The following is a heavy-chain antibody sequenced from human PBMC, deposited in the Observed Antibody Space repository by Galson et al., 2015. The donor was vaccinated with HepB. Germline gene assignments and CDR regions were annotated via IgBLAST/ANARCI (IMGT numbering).Heavy chain of an antibody. CDR3: AWVDPRIAAAGNWFDA. V-gene: IGHV3-23*01. CDR2: ISGSGGST. CDR1: GFTFSSYA. J-gene: IGHJ5*02. Sequence: SLRLSCAASGFTFSSYAMSWVRQAPGKGLEWVSAISGSGGSTYYADSVKGRFTISRDNSKNTLYLQMNSLRAEDTAVYYCAWVDPRIAAAGNWFDAWGQGTLVTVSS. D-gene: IGHD6-13*01.